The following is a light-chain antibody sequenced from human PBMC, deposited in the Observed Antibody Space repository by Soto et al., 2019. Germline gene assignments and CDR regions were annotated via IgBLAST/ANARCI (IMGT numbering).Light chain of an antibody. CDR1: NNGFET. CDR2: NNN. CDR3: AAWDDSLRGYV. V-gene: IGLV1-47*02. Sequence: ELTQPPSVPVAPGQTARITCGNNNGFETVHWYQQLPGAAPKLLIYNNNQRPSGVPDRFSGSKSATSASLALSGLRSEDEADYYCAAWDDSLRGYVFGTGTKVTVL. J-gene: IGLJ1*01.